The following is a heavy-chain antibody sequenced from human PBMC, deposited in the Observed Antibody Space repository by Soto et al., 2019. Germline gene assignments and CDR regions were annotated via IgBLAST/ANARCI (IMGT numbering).Heavy chain of an antibody. D-gene: IGHD4-17*01. Sequence: QVQLQQWGAGLLKPSETLSLTCAVYGGSFSGYYWSWIRQPPGKGLEWIGEINNSGSTNYNPSLKGRVTISVDTSKNQFSLKLSAVTAADTAVYYCARGGRTVTTVFDYYMDVWGKGTTVTVSS. CDR3: ARGGRTVTTVFDYYMDV. CDR1: GGSFSGYY. V-gene: IGHV4-34*01. J-gene: IGHJ6*03. CDR2: INNSGST.